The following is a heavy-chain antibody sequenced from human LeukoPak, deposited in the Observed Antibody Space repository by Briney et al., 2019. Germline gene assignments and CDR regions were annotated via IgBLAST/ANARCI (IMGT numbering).Heavy chain of an antibody. CDR1: GGSISSYY. V-gene: IGHV4-59*08. Sequence: PSETLSLTCTVSGGSISSYYWSWIRQPPGKGLEWIGYIYYSGSTNYNPSLKSRVTISVDTSKNQFSLKLSSVTAADTAVYYCARLYDSSGYYRPEGAFDIWGQGTMVIVSS. D-gene: IGHD3-22*01. CDR3: ARLYDSSGYYRPEGAFDI. CDR2: IYYSGST. J-gene: IGHJ3*02.